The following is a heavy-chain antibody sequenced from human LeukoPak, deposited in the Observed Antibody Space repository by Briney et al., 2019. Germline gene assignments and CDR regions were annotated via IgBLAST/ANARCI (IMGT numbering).Heavy chain of an antibody. CDR1: GFTFSSYG. CDR2: INPEGSEK. Sequence: PGGSLRLSCAASGFTFSSYGMHWVRQAPGKGLEWVASINPEGSEKYSADSVKGRFTISRDNAKNSLYLQMDSLRVEDTAFYYCARDLAYSRLDYWGQGMLVTVSS. J-gene: IGHJ4*02. D-gene: IGHD5-18*01. V-gene: IGHV3-7*01. CDR3: ARDLAYSRLDY.